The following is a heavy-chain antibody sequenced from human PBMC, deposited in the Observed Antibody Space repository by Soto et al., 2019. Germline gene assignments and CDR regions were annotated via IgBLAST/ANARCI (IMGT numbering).Heavy chain of an antibody. Sequence: GSLRLSCASSGFTFSSYSMNWVRQAPGKGLEWVSSISSSSSYIYYADSVKGRFTISRDNAKNSLYLQMNSLRAEDTAVYYCARGGSGTTVGNAFDIWGQGTMVTVSS. D-gene: IGHD3-10*01. CDR3: ARGGSGTTVGNAFDI. CDR1: GFTFSSYS. J-gene: IGHJ3*02. V-gene: IGHV3-21*01. CDR2: ISSSSSYI.